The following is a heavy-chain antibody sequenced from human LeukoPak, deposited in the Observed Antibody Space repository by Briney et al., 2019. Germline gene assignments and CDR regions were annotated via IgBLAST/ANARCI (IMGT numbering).Heavy chain of an antibody. D-gene: IGHD2-15*01. Sequence: SETLSLTCAVYGGSFSSSSYYWAWIRQPPGKGLEWIGSIYYSGNTYYKSSLKSRVTIAVDTSKNQFSLKLSSVTAADTAVYYCATGVGIVVVVAAYFDYWGQGTLVTVSS. J-gene: IGHJ4*02. CDR1: GGSFSSSSYY. CDR2: IYYSGNT. CDR3: ATGVGIVVVVAAYFDY. V-gene: IGHV4-39*01.